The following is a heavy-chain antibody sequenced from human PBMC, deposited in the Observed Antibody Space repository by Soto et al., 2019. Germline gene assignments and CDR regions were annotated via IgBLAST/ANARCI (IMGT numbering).Heavy chain of an antibody. CDR2: ISGSGAHT. Sequence: GGSLRLSCAASGFTFSNYEMHWVRQAPGKGLEYVSGISGSGAHTDYAESVKGRFTISRDNSENTLYLQMNSLRAEDTAVYYCAKVGNTYYDFWSGYFGFDYWGQGTLVTVSS. CDR3: AKVGNTYYDFWSGYFGFDY. D-gene: IGHD3-3*01. J-gene: IGHJ4*02. CDR1: GFTFSNYE. V-gene: IGHV3-64*04.